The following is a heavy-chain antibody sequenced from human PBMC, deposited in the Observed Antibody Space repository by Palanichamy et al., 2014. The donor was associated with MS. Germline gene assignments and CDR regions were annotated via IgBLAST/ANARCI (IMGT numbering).Heavy chain of an antibody. Sequence: EVQLLESGGGLVLPGGSLRLSCAASGVIFGSYAMSWVRQAPGKGLEWVSGISGSGSGTYYADSVKGRFTISRDNSKSMLYLQMNSLRAEDTALYYCAKDQIGYNRPFDCWGQGTLVTVSS. D-gene: IGHD5-24*01. V-gene: IGHV3-23*01. CDR1: GVIFGSYA. CDR2: ISGSGSGT. CDR3: AKDQIGYNRPFDC. J-gene: IGHJ4*02.